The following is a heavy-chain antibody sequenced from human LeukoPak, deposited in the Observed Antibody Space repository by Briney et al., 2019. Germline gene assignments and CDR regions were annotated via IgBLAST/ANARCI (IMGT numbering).Heavy chain of an antibody. CDR1: GYTFTGYY. V-gene: IGHV1-2*02. J-gene: IGHJ3*02. D-gene: IGHD6-13*01. CDR3: ARQKYSSSFSDAFDI. CDR2: INPNSGGT. Sequence: GASVKVSCKASGYTFTGYYMHWVRQAPGQGLEWMGWINPNSGGTNYAQKFQGRVTMTRDTSISTAYMELSRLRSDDTAVYYCARQKYSSSFSDAFDIWGQGTVVTVPS.